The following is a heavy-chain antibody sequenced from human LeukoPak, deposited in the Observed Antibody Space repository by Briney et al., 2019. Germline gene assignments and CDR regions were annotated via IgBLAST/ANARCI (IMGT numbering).Heavy chain of an antibody. V-gene: IGHV1-18*01. CDR2: ISGYNGNT. CDR3: ARVSPHRKISYGYQNWFDP. Sequence: ASVKVSCKASGYTFTNYHITWVRQAPGRGLEWMGWISGYNGNTNYAQKLQGRVTMTTDTSTNTAYMELRSLRSDDTAMYYCARVSPHRKISYGYQNWFDPWGQGTLVTVSS. D-gene: IGHD5-18*01. CDR1: GYTFTNYH. J-gene: IGHJ5*02.